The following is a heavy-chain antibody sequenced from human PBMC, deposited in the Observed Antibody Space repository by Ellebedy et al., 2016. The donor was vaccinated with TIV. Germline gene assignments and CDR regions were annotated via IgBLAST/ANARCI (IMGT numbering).Heavy chain of an antibody. V-gene: IGHV1-3*01. J-gene: IGHJ4*02. D-gene: IGHD5-24*01. Sequence: ASVKVSCXASGYTFTNYALHWVRQAPGQRLEWMGWVNAGNGNTKYSQNFQGRVTMTRDTSTSTVYMELSSLRSEDTAVYYCAREGRDGYNSEFDFWGQGTLVTVSS. CDR3: AREGRDGYNSEFDF. CDR1: GYTFTNYA. CDR2: VNAGNGNT.